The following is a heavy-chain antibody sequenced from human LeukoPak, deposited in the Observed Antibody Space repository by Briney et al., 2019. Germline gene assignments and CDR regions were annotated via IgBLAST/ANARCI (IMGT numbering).Heavy chain of an antibody. J-gene: IGHJ6*02. CDR1: GGTFSSYA. D-gene: IGHD2-2*01. CDR3: ARDDWEYCSSTSCSADYYYYGMDV. CDR2: IIPIFGIA. Sequence: SVKVSCKASGGTFSSYAISWVRQAPGQGLEWMGRIIPIFGIANYAQKFQGRATITADKSTSTAYMELSSLRSEDTAVYYCARDDWEYCSSTSCSADYYYYGMDVWGQGTTVTVSS. V-gene: IGHV1-69*04.